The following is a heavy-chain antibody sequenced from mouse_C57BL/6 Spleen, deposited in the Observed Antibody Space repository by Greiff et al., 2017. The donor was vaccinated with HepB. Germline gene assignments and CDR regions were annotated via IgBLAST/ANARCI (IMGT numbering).Heavy chain of an antibody. D-gene: IGHD3-2*02. CDR2: IDPSDSYT. CDR3: ARELRLRFAY. CDR1: GYTFTSYW. J-gene: IGHJ3*01. Sequence: LQQPGAELVKPGASVKLSCKASGYTFTSYWMQWVKQRPGQGLEWIGEIDPSDSYTNYNQKFKGKATLTVDTSSSTAYMQLSSLTSEDSAVYYCARELRLRFAYWSQGTLVTVSA. V-gene: IGHV1-50*01.